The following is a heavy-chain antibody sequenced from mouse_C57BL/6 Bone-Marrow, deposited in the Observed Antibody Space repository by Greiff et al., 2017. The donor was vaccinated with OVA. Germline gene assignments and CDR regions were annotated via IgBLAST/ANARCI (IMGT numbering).Heavy chain of an antibody. V-gene: IGHV1-59*01. J-gene: IGHJ3*01. CDR2: IDPSDSYP. Sequence: QVQLQQPGAELVRPGTSVKLSCKASGYTFTSYCMHWVKQRPGQGLEWIGVIDPSDSYPNYNQKFKGKATLTVDTSSSTAYMQLSSLTSEDSAVYYCARCGYSWFAYWGQGTLVTVSA. CDR1: GYTFTSYC. D-gene: IGHD2-3*01. CDR3: ARCGYSWFAY.